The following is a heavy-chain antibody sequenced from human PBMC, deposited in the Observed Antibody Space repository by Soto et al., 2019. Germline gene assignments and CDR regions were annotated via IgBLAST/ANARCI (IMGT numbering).Heavy chain of an antibody. Sequence: SETLSLTCTVSGASVDSAGYFWTWIRQRPGKGLEWIGHINYSGSTDHTPSLRSRIMVSIDTSKNQFSLKLNSVTAADTAIYYCARGTGLSYTDGIDDWGQGTLVTVSS. CDR3: ARGTGLSYTDGIDD. J-gene: IGHJ4*02. V-gene: IGHV4-31*03. CDR2: INYSGST. D-gene: IGHD5-18*01. CDR1: GASVDSAGYF.